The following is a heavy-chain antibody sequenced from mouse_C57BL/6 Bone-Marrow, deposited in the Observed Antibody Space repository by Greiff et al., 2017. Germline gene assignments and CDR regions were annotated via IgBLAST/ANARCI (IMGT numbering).Heavy chain of an antibody. CDR1: GYTFTDYN. J-gene: IGHJ1*03. CDR3: ARCPYYGSSYWYFDV. D-gene: IGHD1-1*01. V-gene: IGHV1-22*01. Sequence: EVQLQQSGPELVKPGASVKMSCKASGYTFTDYNMHWVKQSHGKSLEWIGYINPNNGGTSYNQKFKGKATLTVNKSSSTAYMELRSLTSEDSAVYYCARCPYYGSSYWYFDVWGTGTTVTVSS. CDR2: INPNNGGT.